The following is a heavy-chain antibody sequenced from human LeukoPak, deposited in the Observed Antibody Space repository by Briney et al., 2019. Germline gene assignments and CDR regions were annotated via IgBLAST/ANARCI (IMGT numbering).Heavy chain of an antibody. V-gene: IGHV1-3*01. Sequence: APVKVSCKASGYTFTSYSMHWVRQAPGQRLEWMGWINAGNGNTKYSQKFQGRVTITRDTSASTAYMELSSLRSEDTAVYYCARRSSGYYYYFDYWGQGTLVTVSS. J-gene: IGHJ4*02. CDR3: ARRSSGYYYYFDY. CDR2: INAGNGNT. D-gene: IGHD3-22*01. CDR1: GYTFTSYS.